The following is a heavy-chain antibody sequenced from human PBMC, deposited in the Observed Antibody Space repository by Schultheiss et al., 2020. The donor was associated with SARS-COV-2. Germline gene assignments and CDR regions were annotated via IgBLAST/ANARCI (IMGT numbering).Heavy chain of an antibody. D-gene: IGHD6-6*01. V-gene: IGHV4-38-2*02. CDR2: IYYSGRS. Sequence: SETLSLTCAVSGYSISSGYYWGWIRQPPGKGLEWIGSIYYSGRSNYNPSLKSRVTISVDTSKNQFSLKVSSVTAADTAVYYCARDTSIASYFDYWGQGTLVTVSS. CDR3: ARDTSIASYFDY. J-gene: IGHJ4*02. CDR1: GYSISSGYY.